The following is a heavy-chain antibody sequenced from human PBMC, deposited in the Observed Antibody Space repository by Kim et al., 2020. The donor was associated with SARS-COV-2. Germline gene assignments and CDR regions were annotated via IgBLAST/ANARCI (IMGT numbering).Heavy chain of an antibody. CDR1: GYTFTGYY. CDR3: ARGEGYYYYMDV. CDR2: INPNSGGT. D-gene: IGHD1-26*01. V-gene: IGHV1-2*02. J-gene: IGHJ6*03. Sequence: ASVKVSCKASGYTFTGYYMHWVRQAPGQGLEWMGWINPNSGGTNYAQKFQGRVTMTRDTSISTAYMELSRLRSDDTAVYYFARGEGYYYYMDVWGKGTTVTVSS.